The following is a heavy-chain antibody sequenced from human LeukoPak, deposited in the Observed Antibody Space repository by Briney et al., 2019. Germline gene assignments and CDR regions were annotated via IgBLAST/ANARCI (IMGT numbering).Heavy chain of an antibody. J-gene: IGHJ4*02. Sequence: PGGSLRLSCAASGFTFSSSAMSWVRQAPGKGLEWVSTISGSGDRTYYADSVKGRFTISRGNSKNTLYLQMNSLRAEDTAVYYCAKISPLDLYNYWGQGTLVTVSS. V-gene: IGHV3-23*01. CDR1: GFTFSSSA. CDR3: AKISPLDLYNY. CDR2: ISGSGDRT. D-gene: IGHD2-2*02.